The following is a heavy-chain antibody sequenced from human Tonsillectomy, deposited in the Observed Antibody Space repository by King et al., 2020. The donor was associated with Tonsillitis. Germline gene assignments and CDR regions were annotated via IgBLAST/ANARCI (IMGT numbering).Heavy chain of an antibody. CDR3: LGYYDSSGYSDY. J-gene: IGHJ4*02. V-gene: IGHV3-53*01. CDR2: IYSGGSA. Sequence: VQLVESGGGLIQPGGSLRLSCAASGFTVSSKYMSWVRQAPGKGLEWVSVIYSGGSAYFADSVKGRFTISRDNSENTLYLQMNSLRAEGPAVYYCLGYYDSSGYSDYWGQGTLVTVSS. CDR1: GFTVSSKY. D-gene: IGHD3-22*01.